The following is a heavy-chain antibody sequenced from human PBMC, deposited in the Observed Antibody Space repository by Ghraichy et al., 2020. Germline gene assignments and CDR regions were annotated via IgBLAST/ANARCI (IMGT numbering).Heavy chain of an antibody. D-gene: IGHD3-3*01. CDR1: GGSVSSGSYY. CDR2: IYYSGST. V-gene: IGHV4-61*01. Sequence: ETLSLTCTVSGGSVSSGSYYWSWIRQPPGKGLEWIGYIYYSGSTNYNPSLKSRVTISVDTSKNQFSLKLSSVTAADTAVYYCARDSGLRFLEWLDDDAFDIWGQGTMVTVSS. J-gene: IGHJ3*02. CDR3: ARDSGLRFLEWLDDDAFDI.